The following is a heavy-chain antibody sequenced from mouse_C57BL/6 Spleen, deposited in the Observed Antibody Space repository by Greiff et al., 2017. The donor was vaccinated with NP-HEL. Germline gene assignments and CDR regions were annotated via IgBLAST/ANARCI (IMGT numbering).Heavy chain of an antibody. CDR1: GFTFSSYA. CDR2: ISDGGSYT. D-gene: IGHD1-1*02. V-gene: IGHV5-4*03. CDR3: ARGRGHIFGY. Sequence: EVKLVESGGGLVKPGGSLKLSCAASGFTFSSYAMSWVRQTPEKRLEWVATISDGGSYTYYPDNVKGRFTISRDNAKNNLYLQMSHLKSEDTAMYYCARGRGHIFGYWDQGTTLTGSS. J-gene: IGHJ2*01.